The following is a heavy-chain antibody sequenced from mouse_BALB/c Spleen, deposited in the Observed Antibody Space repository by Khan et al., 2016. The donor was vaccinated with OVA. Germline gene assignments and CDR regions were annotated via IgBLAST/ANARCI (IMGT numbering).Heavy chain of an antibody. Sequence: ESGPGLVKPSQSLSLTCTVTGYSITSEYAWNWIRQFPGNKLEWMGYINYSGTTRFNPSLKSRTSITRDTSKNQFFLQLNSWTTDDTATYYCARKDYYDYDPFTYWGQGTLVTVSA. D-gene: IGHD2-4*01. J-gene: IGHJ3*01. CDR2: INYSGTT. CDR1: GYSITSEYA. CDR3: ARKDYYDYDPFTY. V-gene: IGHV3-2*02.